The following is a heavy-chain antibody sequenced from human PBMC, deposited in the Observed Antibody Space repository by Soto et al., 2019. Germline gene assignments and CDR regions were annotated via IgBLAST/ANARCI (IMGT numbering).Heavy chain of an antibody. CDR2: IYYSGST. J-gene: IGHJ6*02. Sequence: SETLSLTCTVSGGSISSYYWSWIRQPPGKGLEWIGYIYYSGSTNYNPSLKSRVTISVDNAKNSLYLQMNSLRDEDTAVYYCARERGIKGYYYYGMDVWGQGTTVTVSS. CDR1: GGSISSYY. D-gene: IGHD3-16*01. CDR3: ARERGIKGYYYYGMDV. V-gene: IGHV4-59*12.